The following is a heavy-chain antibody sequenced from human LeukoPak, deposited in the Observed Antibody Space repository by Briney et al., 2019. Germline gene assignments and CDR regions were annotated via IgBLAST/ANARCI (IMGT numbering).Heavy chain of an antibody. CDR3: ARGKMVRKVGGSWFDP. CDR1: GYTFTSYE. J-gene: IGHJ5*02. V-gene: IGHV7-4-1*02. CDR2: INTNTGNP. D-gene: IGHD3-10*01. Sequence: ASVKVSCKASGYTFTSYEINWVRQAPGQGLEWMGWINTNTGNPTYAQGFTGRFVFSLDTSVSTTYLQISSLKAEDTAVYYCARGKMVRKVGGSWFDPWGQGTLVTVSS.